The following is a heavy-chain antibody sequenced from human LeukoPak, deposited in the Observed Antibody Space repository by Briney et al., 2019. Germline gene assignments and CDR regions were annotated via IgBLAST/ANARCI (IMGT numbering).Heavy chain of an antibody. CDR1: GGSFSGYF. V-gene: IGHV4-34*01. D-gene: IGHD5-24*01. J-gene: IGHJ4*02. Sequence: SETLSLTCAVYGGSFSGYFWSWIRQPPGKGLEWIGEINHSGSTNYNPSLKSRVTISVDTSKNQFSLKLSSVTAADTAVYYCARGRGYNGFDYWGQGTLVTVSS. CDR2: INHSGST. CDR3: ARGRGYNGFDY.